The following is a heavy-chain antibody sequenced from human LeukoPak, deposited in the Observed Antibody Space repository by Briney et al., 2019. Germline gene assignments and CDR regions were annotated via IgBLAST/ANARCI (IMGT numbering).Heavy chain of an antibody. CDR3: ARVKDSGYDYDY. CDR2: INPNSGGT. CDR1: GYTFTGYY. D-gene: IGHD5-12*01. J-gene: IGHJ4*02. Sequence: ASVKVSCKASGYTFTGYYMHWARQAPGQGLEWMGWINPNSGGTNYAQKFQGRVTMTRDTSISTAYMELSRLRSDDTAVYYCARVKDSGYDYDYWGQGTLVTVSS. V-gene: IGHV1-2*02.